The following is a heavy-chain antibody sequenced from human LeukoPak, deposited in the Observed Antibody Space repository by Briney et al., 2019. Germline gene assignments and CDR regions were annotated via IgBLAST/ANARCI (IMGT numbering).Heavy chain of an antibody. D-gene: IGHD1-1*01. V-gene: IGHV3-21*01. CDR2: ISSSSSYI. Sequence: GGSLRLSCAASGFTFSGYTINWVRQAPGKGLEWVSSISSSSSYIYYADSVKGRFTISRDNAKNSLYLQMNSLRADDTAVCYCAREGELERLDYWGQGTLVTVSS. J-gene: IGHJ4*02. CDR1: GFTFSGYT. CDR3: AREGELERLDY.